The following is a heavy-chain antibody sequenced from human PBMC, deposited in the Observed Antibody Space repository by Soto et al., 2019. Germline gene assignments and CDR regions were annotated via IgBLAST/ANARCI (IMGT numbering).Heavy chain of an antibody. D-gene: IGHD3-3*02. J-gene: IGHJ6*03. CDR2: ISGRSTTT. Sequence: PGGSLRLSCAASGFPFSSYNMNWVRQAPGKGLEWVAYISGRSTTTHFADSVRGRFTISRDDGKDSVYLQMNSLRAEDTAVYYCVRDSILSASMGSGYYYYLDVWGKGTMVTVSS. CDR1: GFPFSSYN. V-gene: IGHV3-48*01. CDR3: VRDSILSASMGSGYYYYLDV.